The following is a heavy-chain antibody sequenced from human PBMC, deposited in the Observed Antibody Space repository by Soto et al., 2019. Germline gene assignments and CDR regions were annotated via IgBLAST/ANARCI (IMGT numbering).Heavy chain of an antibody. J-gene: IGHJ3*02. CDR2: IYYSGST. CDR1: GCSISSYY. V-gene: IGHV4-59*01. CDR3: ARAEYSGYDNDAFDI. Sequence: PSETLSLTCTVSGCSISSYYWSWIRQPPGKGLEWIGYIYYSGSTNYNPSLKSRVTISVDTSKNQFSLKLSSVTAADTAVYYCARAEYSGYDNDAFDIWGQGTMVTVSS. D-gene: IGHD5-12*01.